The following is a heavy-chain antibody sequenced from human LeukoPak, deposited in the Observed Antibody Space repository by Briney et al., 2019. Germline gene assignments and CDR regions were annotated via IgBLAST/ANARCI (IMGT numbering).Heavy chain of an antibody. CDR3: AGTAHDYSIPYYYYYYMDV. D-gene: IGHD4-11*01. V-gene: IGHV1-2*02. J-gene: IGHJ6*03. CDR1: GYTFTGYY. CDR2: INPNSGGT. Sequence: ASVKVSCKASGYTFTGYYMHWVRQAPGQGLEWMGWINPNSGGTNYAQKFQGRVTMTRDTSISTAYMELSRLRSDDTAVYYCAGTAHDYSIPYYYYYYMDVWGKGTTVTVSS.